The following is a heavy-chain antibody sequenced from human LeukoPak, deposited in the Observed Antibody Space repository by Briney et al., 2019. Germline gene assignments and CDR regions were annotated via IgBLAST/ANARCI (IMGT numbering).Heavy chain of an antibody. CDR3: VRERPGDWHYFDY. V-gene: IGHV3-74*01. J-gene: IGHJ4*02. D-gene: IGHD7-27*01. Sequence: GGSLRLSCVASGFIFSSDWMHWVRQTPGKGLEWVSRIDTDGRGTSYAGSVEGRFTISRDNAKNTVYLQMNSLRVEDTAVYYCVRERPGDWHYFDYWGQGILVTVSS. CDR1: GFIFSSDW. CDR2: IDTDGRGT.